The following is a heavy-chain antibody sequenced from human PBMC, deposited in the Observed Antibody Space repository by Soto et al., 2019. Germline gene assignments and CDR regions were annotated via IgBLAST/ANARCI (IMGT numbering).Heavy chain of an antibody. V-gene: IGHV5-51*01. CDR3: ARRMVVAATLRQRQVTAFDI. D-gene: IGHD2-15*01. Sequence: GESLKISCKGSGYSFTSYWIGWVRQMPGKGLEWMGIIYPGDSDTRYSPSFQGQVTISADKSISTAYLQWSSLKASDTAMYYCARRMVVAATLRQRQVTAFDIWGQGTMVTVS. CDR2: IYPGDSDT. J-gene: IGHJ3*02. CDR1: GYSFTSYW.